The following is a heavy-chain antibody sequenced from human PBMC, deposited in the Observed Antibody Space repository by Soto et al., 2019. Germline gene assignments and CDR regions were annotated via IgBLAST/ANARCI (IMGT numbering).Heavy chain of an antibody. CDR2: NTGGGDNT. CDR3: AYSSTPFDY. CDR1: GFTFGSYA. V-gene: IGHV3-23*01. J-gene: IGHJ4*02. Sequence: QSGGSLRLSCAASGFTFGSYAMSWVRQAPGKGLEWVSANTGGGDNTYYAESVKGRFTISRDNSKNTLYLQMNSLRAEETAVYYCAYSSTPFDYWGQGTLVTVSS. D-gene: IGHD6-13*01.